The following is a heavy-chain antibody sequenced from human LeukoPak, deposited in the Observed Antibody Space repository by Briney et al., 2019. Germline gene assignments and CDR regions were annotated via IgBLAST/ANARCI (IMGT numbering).Heavy chain of an antibody. CDR3: ARLLGFGQLDY. CDR2: IYSGGST. J-gene: IGHJ4*02. D-gene: IGHD2-15*01. V-gene: IGHV3-66*01. CDR1: GFTVSGNY. Sequence: GGSLRLSCAASGFTVSGNYMSWVRQAPGKGLEWVSVIYSGGSTYYADSVKGRFTISRDNSKNTLYLQMNSLRAEDTTVYYCARLLGFGQLDYWGQGTLITVSS.